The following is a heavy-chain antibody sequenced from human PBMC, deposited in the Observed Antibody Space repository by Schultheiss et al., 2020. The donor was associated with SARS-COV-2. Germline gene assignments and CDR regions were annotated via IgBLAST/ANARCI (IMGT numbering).Heavy chain of an antibody. V-gene: IGHV3-13*01. Sequence: GGSLRLSCAASGFTFSSYAMSWVRQAPGKGLEWVSAIGTAGDTYYPGSVKGRFTISRENAKNSLYLQMNSLRAGDTAVYYCARAYCSSTSCPVFDYWGQGTLVTVSS. D-gene: IGHD2-2*01. CDR3: ARAYCSSTSCPVFDY. CDR2: IGTAGDT. CDR1: GFTFSSYA. J-gene: IGHJ4*02.